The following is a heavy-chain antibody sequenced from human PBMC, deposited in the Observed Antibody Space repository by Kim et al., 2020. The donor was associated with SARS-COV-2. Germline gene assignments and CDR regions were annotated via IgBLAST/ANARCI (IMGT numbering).Heavy chain of an antibody. D-gene: IGHD5-12*01. CDR2: INHSGST. V-gene: IGHV4-34*01. J-gene: IGHJ6*02. Sequence: SETLSLTCAVYGGSFSGYYWSWIRQPPGKGLEWIGEINHSGSTNYNPSLKSRVTISVDTSKNQFSLKLSSVTAADTAVYYCARVGGRRDGYNYPTHYYYYYDGMYVWGQGTTVTVSS. CDR3: ARVGGRRDGYNYPTHYYYYYDGMYV. CDR1: GGSFSGYY.